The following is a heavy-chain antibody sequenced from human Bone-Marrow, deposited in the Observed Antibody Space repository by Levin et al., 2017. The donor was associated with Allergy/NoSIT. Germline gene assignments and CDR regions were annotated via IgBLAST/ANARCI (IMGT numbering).Heavy chain of an antibody. CDR2: INPDGGTT. Sequence: GESLKISCKASGYTFTNYYVHWLRQAPGQGFEWVGRINPDGGTTRYAQKFQDRVIMTTEASTNTVDIELTRLRSEDTAVYYCARDLVGTGGDMDVWGQGTTVSVSS. V-gene: IGHV1-46*01. CDR1: GYTFTNYY. CDR3: ARDLVGTGGDMDV. J-gene: IGHJ6*02. D-gene: IGHD2-15*01.